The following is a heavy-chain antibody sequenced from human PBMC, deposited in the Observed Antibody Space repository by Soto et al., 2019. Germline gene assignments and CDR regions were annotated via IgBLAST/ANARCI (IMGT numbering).Heavy chain of an antibody. CDR1: GFNVSTNY. D-gene: IGHD2-15*01. CDR2: IYSSGAT. Sequence: VQLVESGGGLVQPGGSLRLSCVASGFNVSTNYMNWVRQAPGKGLEWVSVIYSSGATYYADSVKGRFSISRDSSKNTLYLQMNSLRVENTAVYSCVKARCIGTCHSGGGGLDSWGQGTLVTVSS. J-gene: IGHJ4*02. CDR3: VKARCIGTCHSGGGGLDS. V-gene: IGHV3-66*01.